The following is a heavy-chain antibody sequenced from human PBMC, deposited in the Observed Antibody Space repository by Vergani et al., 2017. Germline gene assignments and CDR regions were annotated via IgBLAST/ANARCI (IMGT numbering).Heavy chain of an antibody. Sequence: VQLLESGGGLVQPGGSLRLSCAASGFTFSSYAMSWVRQAPGKGLEWVAVISYDGSNKYYADSVKGRFTISRDNSKNTLYLQMNSLRAEDTAVYYCARDPSVAGTYYYYMDVWGKGTTVTVSS. CDR3: ARDPSVAGTYYYYMDV. D-gene: IGHD6-19*01. V-gene: IGHV3-30-3*01. CDR2: ISYDGSNK. CDR1: GFTFSSYA. J-gene: IGHJ6*03.